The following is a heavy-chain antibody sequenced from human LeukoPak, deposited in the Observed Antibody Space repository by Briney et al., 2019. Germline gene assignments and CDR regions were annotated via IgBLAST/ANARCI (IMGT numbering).Heavy chain of an antibody. CDR3: AGEDYCVTTSCHIPDY. J-gene: IGHJ4*02. CDR2: IKQDGSEK. Sequence: GGSLRLSCAASKFTFSTYWMSWVRQGPGKGLEWVANIKQDGSEKYYMDSVRGRFTISRDNAKNSLYLQMNSLRAEDTAVYYCAGEDYCVTTSCHIPDYWGQGILVTVSS. V-gene: IGHV3-7*01. D-gene: IGHD2-2*01. CDR1: KFTFSTYW.